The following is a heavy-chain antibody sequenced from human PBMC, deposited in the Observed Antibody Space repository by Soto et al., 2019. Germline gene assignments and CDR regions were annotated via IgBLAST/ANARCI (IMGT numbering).Heavy chain of an antibody. CDR1: GFTFSNYA. J-gene: IGHJ4*02. CDR3: LRGPCGDCWNNDY. V-gene: IGHV3-30-3*01. D-gene: IGHD2-21*02. Sequence: QVQLVESGGGVVQPGRSLRLSCAASGFTFSNYAMHWVRQAPGKGLEWMAVIPYDGDKIHYADSVQGRYTISRDNSKNTLYLQINSLSVEDTAVYYCLRGPCGDCWNNDYWGQGTQVTVSS. CDR2: IPYDGDKI.